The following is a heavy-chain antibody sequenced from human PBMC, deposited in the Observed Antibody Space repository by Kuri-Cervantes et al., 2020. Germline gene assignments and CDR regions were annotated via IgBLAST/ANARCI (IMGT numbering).Heavy chain of an antibody. CDR1: GFSFSTGW. CDR3: ARAGSYRFDF. Sequence: GESLKISCAASGFSFSTGWMHWVRQTPGKGLVWLARMNSDGRTINYADSVRGRFTIFRDNAENMLYLQMNSLRVEDTAVYYCARAGSYRFDFWGQGTLVTVSS. CDR2: MNSDGRTI. J-gene: IGHJ4*02. V-gene: IGHV3-74*01. D-gene: IGHD6-6*01.